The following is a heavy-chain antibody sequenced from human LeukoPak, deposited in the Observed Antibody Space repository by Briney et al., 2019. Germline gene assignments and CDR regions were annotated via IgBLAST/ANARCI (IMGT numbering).Heavy chain of an antibody. J-gene: IGHJ6*02. Sequence: PGGSLRLSCAASGFTFSSYWMHWVRQAPGKGLVWVSRINSDGSSTSYADSVKGRFTISRDNAKNTLYLQMNSLRAEDTAVYYCARELSEQWLVSYYYGMDVWGQGTTVTVSS. V-gene: IGHV3-74*01. D-gene: IGHD6-19*01. CDR1: GFTFSSYW. CDR2: INSDGSST. CDR3: ARELSEQWLVSYYYGMDV.